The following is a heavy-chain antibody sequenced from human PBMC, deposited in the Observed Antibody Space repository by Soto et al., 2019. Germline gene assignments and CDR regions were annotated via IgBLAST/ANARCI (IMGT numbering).Heavy chain of an antibody. D-gene: IGHD2-2*01. CDR2: ISSSSSYI. V-gene: IGHV3-21*01. J-gene: IGHJ4*02. Sequence: GGSLRLSCAASGFTFSSYSMNWVRQAPGKGLEWVSSISSSSSYIYYADSVKGRFTISRDNAKNSLYLQMNSLRAEDTAVYYCATASVPAATLGVYSSLHNWGQGTLVTVSS. CDR3: ATASVPAATLGVYSSLHN. CDR1: GFTFSSYS.